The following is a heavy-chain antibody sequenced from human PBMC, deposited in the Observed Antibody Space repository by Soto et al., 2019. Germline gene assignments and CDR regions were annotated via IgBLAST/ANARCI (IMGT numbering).Heavy chain of an antibody. J-gene: IGHJ5*02. CDR3: ARDSGHDYGGNSGWFDP. Sequence: QMQLVQSGAEVKKPGSSVKVSCKASGGTFSSYAISWVRQAPGQGLEWMGGNIPIFGTANYAQKFQGRVTITADESTSTAYMEVSSLRSEDTAVYYCARDSGHDYGGNSGWFDPWGQGTLVTVSS. V-gene: IGHV1-69*01. CDR1: GGTFSSYA. CDR2: NIPIFGTA. D-gene: IGHD4-17*01.